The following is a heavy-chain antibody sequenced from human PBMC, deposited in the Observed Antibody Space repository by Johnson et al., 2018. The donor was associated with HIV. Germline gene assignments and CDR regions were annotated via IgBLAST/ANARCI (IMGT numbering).Heavy chain of an antibody. CDR1: GFTFSSYA. V-gene: IGHV3-30-3*01. CDR2: ISYAGSNK. D-gene: IGHD7-27*01. J-gene: IGHJ3*02. CDR3: ARPRTGSDAFDI. Sequence: QVQLVESGGGVVQPGRSLRLSCAASGFTFSSYAMHWVRQAPGKGLEWVAVISYAGSNKYYADSVKGRFTISRDNSKYTLYLQMNSLRAEDTAVYYCARPRTGSDAFDIWGQGTMVTVSS.